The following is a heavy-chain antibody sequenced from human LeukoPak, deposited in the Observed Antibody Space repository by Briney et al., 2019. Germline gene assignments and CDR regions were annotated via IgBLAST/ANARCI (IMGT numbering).Heavy chain of an antibody. D-gene: IGHD3-10*01. CDR3: AKVVRNGDYYGSGYDY. Sequence: GGSLRLSCAASGFTFSSYAMTWVRQAPGKWLGWDSTISGSGGSTYYADSVQGRFTISRDNSKNTLYLQMNSLSAEDTAVYYCAKVVRNGDYYGSGYDYWGQGTLVTVSS. CDR1: GFTFSSYA. CDR2: ISGSGGST. J-gene: IGHJ4*02. V-gene: IGHV3-23*01.